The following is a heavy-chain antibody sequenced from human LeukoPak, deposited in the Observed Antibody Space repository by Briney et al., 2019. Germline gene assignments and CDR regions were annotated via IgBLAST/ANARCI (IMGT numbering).Heavy chain of an antibody. CDR2: MNPNTGNA. J-gene: IGHJ5*02. Sequence: ASVKVSCKASGYTFTSYDINWVRQATGQGLEWMGWMNPNTGNAGSAQRFQGRVTMTRDTSISTAYMELSSLRSEDTAVYYCARGPLVRLPSSFDPWGQGTLVTVSS. CDR1: GYTFTSYD. CDR3: ARGPLVRLPSSFDP. V-gene: IGHV1-8*01. D-gene: IGHD3-16*02.